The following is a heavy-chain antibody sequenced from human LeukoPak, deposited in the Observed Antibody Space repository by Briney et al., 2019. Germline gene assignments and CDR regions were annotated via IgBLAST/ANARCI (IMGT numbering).Heavy chain of an antibody. D-gene: IGHD1-1*01. J-gene: IGHJ4*02. CDR1: GFTFGDYA. CDR3: TRDRGAYNLYDY. CDR2: IRSKAYGETA. Sequence: GGSLRLSCTASGFTFGDYAMSWIRQAPGKGLEWVGFIRSKAYGETADYAASVKGRFTISRDDSKAIAYLQMNSPKTEDTAVYHCTRDRGAYNLYDYWGQGTLVTVSS. V-gene: IGHV3-49*03.